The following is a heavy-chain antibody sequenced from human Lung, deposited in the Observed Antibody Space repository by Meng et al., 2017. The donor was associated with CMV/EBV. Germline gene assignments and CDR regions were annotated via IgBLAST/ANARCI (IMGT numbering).Heavy chain of an antibody. CDR1: GFTVSDNY. J-gene: IGHJ6*02. CDR3: ARDLEWFGSGGYFGMDV. D-gene: IGHD3-10*01. Sequence: GEXXKISCAASGFTVSDNYMSWVRQAPGKGLEWVSVIYSGGSTYYADSVKGRFTISRDSSKNTLYLQMNSLRAEDTAVYYCARDLEWFGSGGYFGMDVWGQGXTVTVSS. CDR2: IYSGGST. V-gene: IGHV3-66*02.